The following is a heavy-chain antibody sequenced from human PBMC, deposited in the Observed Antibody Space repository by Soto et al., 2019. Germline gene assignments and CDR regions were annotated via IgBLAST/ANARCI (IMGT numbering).Heavy chain of an antibody. D-gene: IGHD3-10*01. V-gene: IGHV3-74*02. CDR1: GFTFSSYW. CDR2: MNEDGGTT. Sequence: EVQLVESGGGLVRPGGSLRLSCAASGFTFSSYWMHWVRQAPGKGLVWVSRMNEDGGTTDYADSVKGRFTISRDNAKNTLYLQMNSLRVEDTAVYYGESDLSGRADVWGQGTTVTVSS. J-gene: IGHJ6*02. CDR3: ESDLSGRADV.